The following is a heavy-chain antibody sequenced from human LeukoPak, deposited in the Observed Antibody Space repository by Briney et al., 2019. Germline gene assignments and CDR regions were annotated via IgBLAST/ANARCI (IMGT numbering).Heavy chain of an antibody. D-gene: IGHD2-15*01. CDR3: ARGMVVAAIFDY. Sequence: PGGSLRLSCAASGFTFSSYEMNWVRQAPGKGLEWVSYIGSSGSTIYYADSVKGRFTISRDNAKNSLYLQMNSLRAEDTAVYYCARGMVVAAIFDYWGQGTLVTVSS. V-gene: IGHV3-48*03. CDR1: GFTFSSYE. J-gene: IGHJ4*02. CDR2: IGSSGSTI.